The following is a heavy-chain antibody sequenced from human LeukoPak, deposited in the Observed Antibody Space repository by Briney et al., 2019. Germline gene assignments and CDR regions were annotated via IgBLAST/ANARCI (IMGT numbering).Heavy chain of an antibody. D-gene: IGHD3-10*01. J-gene: IGHJ4*02. Sequence: GGSLRFSGAASGLTFSSYGLHWLPQAQGKGRVGVISINSDGRSTTYADSVKGRFTISRDNSKNTLYLQMNSLRAEDTAVYYCAKDREPRYYGSGSQGGQRRAPDDYWGQGTLVTVSS. CDR1: GLTFSSYG. CDR2: INSDGRST. V-gene: IGHV3-74*01. CDR3: AKDREPRYYGSGSQGGQRRAPDDY.